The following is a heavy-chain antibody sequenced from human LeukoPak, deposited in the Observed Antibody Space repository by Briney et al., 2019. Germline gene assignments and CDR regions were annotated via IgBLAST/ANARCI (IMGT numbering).Heavy chain of an antibody. CDR3: AKGYGLQLVNNWFDP. CDR1: GFTFSSYG. D-gene: IGHD6-13*01. Sequence: GGSLRLSCAASGFTFSSYGMHWVRQAPGKGLEWVAVISYDGSNKYYADSVKGRFTISRDNSKNTLYLQIDSLRAEDTAVYYCAKGYGLQLVNNWFDPWGQGTLVSVSS. V-gene: IGHV3-30*18. J-gene: IGHJ5*02. CDR2: ISYDGSNK.